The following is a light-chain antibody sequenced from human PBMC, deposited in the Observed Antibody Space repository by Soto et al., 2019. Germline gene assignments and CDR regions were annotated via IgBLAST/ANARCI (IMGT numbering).Light chain of an antibody. V-gene: IGKV1-39*01. Sequence: DIQMTQSPSSLSASLGDRVIITCRASQSISSYSNWYQQKPGKAPKLLIYAETNLQSGVPLRFSGSGSGTDFTLTIRRLQPEEFAPYYCQQSYSTPTFGQGTKLEIK. CDR1: QSISSY. CDR3: QQSYSTPT. J-gene: IGKJ2*01. CDR2: AET.